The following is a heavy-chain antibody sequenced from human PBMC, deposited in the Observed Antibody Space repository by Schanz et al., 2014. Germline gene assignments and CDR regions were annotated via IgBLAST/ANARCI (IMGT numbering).Heavy chain of an antibody. J-gene: IGHJ4*02. CDR3: AGIERSDFDY. CDR2: ISSGGST. Sequence: EVHLLDSGGGLVQPGGSLRLSCAASGFTFSSYAMSWVRQAPGKGLEWVSSISSGGSTYYADSVKGRFTISRDNSKNTRYLQMNSVRAEGTAVYYCAGIERSDFDYWGQGTLVTVSS. CDR1: GFTFSSYA. D-gene: IGHD6-25*01. V-gene: IGHV3-23*01.